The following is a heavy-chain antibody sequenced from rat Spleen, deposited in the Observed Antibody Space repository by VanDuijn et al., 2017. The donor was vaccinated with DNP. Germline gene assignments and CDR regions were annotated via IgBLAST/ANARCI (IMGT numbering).Heavy chain of an antibody. J-gene: IGHJ3*01. CDR2: IAPGSGGT. CDR1: GYTFTPYY. Sequence: QVQLQQSGAELAKPGSSVKTSCKASGYTFTPYYISWIKQTTGQGLEYIGYIAPGSGGTKYNEKFKGRATLTVDKSSSTAYMQLSSLTPVDTAVYYCARRSGYGNWFAYWGQGTLVTVSS. D-gene: IGHD4-3*01. CDR3: ARRSGYGNWFAY. V-gene: IGHV1-43*01.